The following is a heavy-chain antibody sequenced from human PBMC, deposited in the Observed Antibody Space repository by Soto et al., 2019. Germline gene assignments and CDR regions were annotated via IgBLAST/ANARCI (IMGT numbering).Heavy chain of an antibody. D-gene: IGHD2-15*01. CDR1: GGTFSTHA. J-gene: IGHJ6*02. CDR2: IIPISGTA. CDR3: ARGYCSGGNCYSGMDV. V-gene: IGHV1-69*13. Sequence: SVKVSCKASGGTFSTHAIIWVRQAPGHGLEWMGGIIPISGTAYYTQKFQGRVTITADEPTSTAFMELSSLKSDDTAVFYCARGYCSGGNCYSGMDVWGQGTTVTVSS.